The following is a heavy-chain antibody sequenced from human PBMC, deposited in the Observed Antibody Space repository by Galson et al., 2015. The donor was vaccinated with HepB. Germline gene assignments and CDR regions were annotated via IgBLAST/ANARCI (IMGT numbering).Heavy chain of an antibody. CDR1: GDTLTEFS. D-gene: IGHD2-2*01. V-gene: IGHV1-24*01. Sequence: SCKVSGDTLTEFSMHWVRQAPGKGLEWMGGFDPEDGDTVYARKFQGRVTMTEDTSTDTAYMEVSSLRSEDTAVYYCATVAYCWSPTCYGSYYYGMDVWGQGTTVTVSS. CDR3: ATVAYCWSPTCYGSYYYGMDV. J-gene: IGHJ6*02. CDR2: FDPEDGDT.